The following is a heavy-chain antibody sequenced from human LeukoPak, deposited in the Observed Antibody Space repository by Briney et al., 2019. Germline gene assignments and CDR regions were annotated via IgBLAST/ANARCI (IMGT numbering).Heavy chain of an antibody. J-gene: IGHJ5*02. CDR2: INPNSGGT. V-gene: IGHV1-2*06. CDR1: GYTFTSYY. Sequence: ASVKVSCKASGYTFTSYYMHWVRQAPGQGLKWMGRINPNSGGTNYAQKFQGRVTMTRDTSISTAYMELSRLRSDDTAVYYCARGQSSWYKTADWFDPWGQGTLVTVSS. CDR3: ARGQSSWYKTADWFDP. D-gene: IGHD6-13*01.